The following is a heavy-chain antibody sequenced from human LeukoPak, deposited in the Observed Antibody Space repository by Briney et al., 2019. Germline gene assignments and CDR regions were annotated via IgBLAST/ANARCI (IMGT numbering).Heavy chain of an antibody. D-gene: IGHD2-15*01. V-gene: IGHV1-46*01. CDR3: ARVPHNCSGDRCYSRWFDP. CDR2: INPSGGST. CDR1: GYTFTSYY. J-gene: IGHJ5*02. Sequence: GASVKVSCKASGYTFTSYYMHWVRQAPGQGLEWMGIINPSGGSTSYAQKFQGRVTMTRDMSTSTVYMELSSLRSEDTAVYYCARVPHNCSGDRCYSRWFDPWGQGTLVIVSS.